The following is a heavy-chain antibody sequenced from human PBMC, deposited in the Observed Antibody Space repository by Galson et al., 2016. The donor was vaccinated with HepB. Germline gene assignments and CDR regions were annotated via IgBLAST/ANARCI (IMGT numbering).Heavy chain of an antibody. CDR3: ARGDLLWYFDL. CDR1: GFTFSNYG. Sequence: SLRLSCAVSGFTFSNYGMHWVRQAPGKGLEWVAVIWYDENNKNYADSVKGRFTISRDISKNTLYLQMNSLRVEDTAVYYCARGDLLWYFDLWGRGTLVTVSS. D-gene: IGHD3-10*01. J-gene: IGHJ2*01. CDR2: IWYDENNK. V-gene: IGHV3-33*01.